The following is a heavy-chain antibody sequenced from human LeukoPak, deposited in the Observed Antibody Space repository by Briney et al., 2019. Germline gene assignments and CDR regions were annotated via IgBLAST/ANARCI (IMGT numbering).Heavy chain of an antibody. Sequence: GGSLRLSCAASGFTFSDYPMNWDRQAPGKGLEWISNIRTNIENTMFYADSVKGRFTISRDDAKNSLSLQMNSLRDEDTAVYYCVRDHIYAFDIWGRGTTVTVSS. CDR1: GFTFSDYP. J-gene: IGHJ3*02. CDR3: VRDHIYAFDI. CDR2: IRTNIENTM. D-gene: IGHD2-21*01. V-gene: IGHV3-48*02.